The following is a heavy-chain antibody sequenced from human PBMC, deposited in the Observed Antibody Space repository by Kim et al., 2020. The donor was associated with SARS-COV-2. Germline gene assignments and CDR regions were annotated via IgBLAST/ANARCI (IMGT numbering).Heavy chain of an antibody. J-gene: IGHJ4*02. CDR2: INPSGGST. D-gene: IGHD6-19*01. CDR3: ASHSSAWYYFDY. CDR1: GYIFTTNY. Sequence: ASVKVSCKASGYIFTTNYMHWVRQAPGQGLEWMGIINPSGGSTSYAQKFQGRVTMTRDTSTSTVYMELSSLRSEDTAVYYCASHSSAWYYFDYWGQGTLV. V-gene: IGHV1-46*01.